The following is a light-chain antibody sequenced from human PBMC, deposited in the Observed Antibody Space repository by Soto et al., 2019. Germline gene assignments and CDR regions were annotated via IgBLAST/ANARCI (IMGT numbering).Light chain of an antibody. J-gene: IGKJ1*01. CDR3: QQYQNLWT. Sequence: EVVMTQSPATLSVSPGERVTLSCRASQSVRSNLAWYQQRPGQPPRLLIYRSSSRATGIPARFSGSGSGTEFTLTINSLQSEDFAVYYCQQYQNLWTFGQGTKVDIK. CDR2: RSS. CDR1: QSVRSN. V-gene: IGKV3-15*01.